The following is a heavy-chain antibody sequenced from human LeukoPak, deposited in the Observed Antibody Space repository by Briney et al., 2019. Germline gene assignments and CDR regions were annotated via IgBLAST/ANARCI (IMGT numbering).Heavy chain of an antibody. CDR2: IYSDNT. Sequence: PGGSLRLSCTVSGFTVSSSSMSWVRQAPGKGLEWVSFIYSDNTHYSDSVKGRFTISRDNSKNTLYLQMNSLRAEDTAVYYCARPGDYVNAFDIWGQGTMVTVSS. V-gene: IGHV3-53*01. D-gene: IGHD4-17*01. J-gene: IGHJ3*02. CDR1: GFTVSSSS. CDR3: ARPGDYVNAFDI.